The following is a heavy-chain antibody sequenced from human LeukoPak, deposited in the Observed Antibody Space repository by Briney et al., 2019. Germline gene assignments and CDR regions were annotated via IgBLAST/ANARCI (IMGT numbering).Heavy chain of an antibody. Sequence: ASVTVSCKASGYTFTGYYMHWVRQAPGQGLEWMGWINPNSGGTNYAQKFQGRVTMTRDTSISTAYMELSRLRSDDTAVYYCARDKGIAGSNWFDPWGQGTPVTVSS. V-gene: IGHV1-2*02. CDR2: INPNSGGT. CDR1: GYTFTGYY. J-gene: IGHJ5*02. CDR3: ARDKGIAGSNWFDP. D-gene: IGHD6-13*01.